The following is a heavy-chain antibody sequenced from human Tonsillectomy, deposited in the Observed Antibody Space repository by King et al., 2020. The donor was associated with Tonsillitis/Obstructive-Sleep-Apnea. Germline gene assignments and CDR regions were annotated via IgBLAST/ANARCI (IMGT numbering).Heavy chain of an antibody. CDR3: AREYCSSTSCYGMVDAFDI. V-gene: IGHV3-53*01. CDR1: GFTVSSNY. D-gene: IGHD2-2*01. CDR2: IYSGGST. Sequence: VQLVESGGGLIQPGGSLRLSCAASGFTVSSNYMNWVRQAPGKGLEWVSVIYSGGSTYYADSVKGQFTISRDSSKNTLYLQMNSLRAEDTAVYYCAREYCSSTSCYGMVDAFDIWGQGTMVTVSS. J-gene: IGHJ3*02.